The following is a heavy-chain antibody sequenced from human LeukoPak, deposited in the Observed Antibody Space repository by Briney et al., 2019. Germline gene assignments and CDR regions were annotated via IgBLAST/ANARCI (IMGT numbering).Heavy chain of an antibody. CDR2: IYTSGST. CDR1: GGSISSGTYY. J-gene: IGHJ4*02. CDR3: AREYYDFWSGSLRFDY. V-gene: IGHV4-61*02. D-gene: IGHD3-3*01. Sequence: SETLSLTCTVSGGSISSGTYYWSWIRQPAGKGPEWIVRIYTSGSTNYNSSLKSRVTISVDTSKNQFSLKLSSVTAADTAVYYCAREYYDFWSGSLRFDYWGQGTLVTVSS.